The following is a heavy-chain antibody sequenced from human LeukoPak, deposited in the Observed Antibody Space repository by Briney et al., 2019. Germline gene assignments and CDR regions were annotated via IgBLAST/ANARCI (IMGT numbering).Heavy chain of an antibody. Sequence: SETLSLTCTVSGGSISSYYWGWIRQSPGRGLEYIGFIHFSGSTNYNPSLERRLTITADTSTNQCSLKVNSVPTAVTAVYYCARGFMMPLGGGFDFWGEGSLVTVSS. D-gene: IGHD3-16*01. CDR3: ARGFMMPLGGGFDF. CDR1: GGSISSYY. J-gene: IGHJ4*02. CDR2: IHFSGST. V-gene: IGHV4-59*01.